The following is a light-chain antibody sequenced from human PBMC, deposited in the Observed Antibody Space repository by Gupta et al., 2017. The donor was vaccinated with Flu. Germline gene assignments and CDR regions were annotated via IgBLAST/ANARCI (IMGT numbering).Light chain of an antibody. CDR1: SSNIGNNY. V-gene: IGLV1-51*02. Sequence: SSSNIGNNYVTWYQQLPGTAPKLLIFENNKRPSGIPDRFSGSKSGTSATLGITGLQSGDEADYYCGTWDSSLSAGVFGGGTKLTVL. CDR2: ENN. CDR3: GTWDSSLSAGV. J-gene: IGLJ3*02.